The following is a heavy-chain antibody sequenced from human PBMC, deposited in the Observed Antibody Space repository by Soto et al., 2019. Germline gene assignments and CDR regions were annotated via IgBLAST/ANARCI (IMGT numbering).Heavy chain of an antibody. J-gene: IGHJ6*02. CDR2: IYPGDSDT. CDR1: GYSFTSYW. Sequence: SLKISCKGSGYSFTSYWISWVRQMPGKGLEWMGIIYPGDSDTRYSPSFQGQVTISADKSISTAYLQWSSLKASDTAMYYCARREDIGNYGMDVWGQGTTVTVSS. V-gene: IGHV5-51*01. D-gene: IGHD5-12*01. CDR3: ARREDIGNYGMDV.